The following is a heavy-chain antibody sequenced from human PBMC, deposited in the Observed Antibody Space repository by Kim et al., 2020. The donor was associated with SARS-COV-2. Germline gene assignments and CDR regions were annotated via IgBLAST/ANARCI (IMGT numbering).Heavy chain of an antibody. J-gene: IGHJ5*02. CDR2: IKSKTDGGTT. Sequence: GGSLRLSCAASGFTFSNAWMSWVRQAPGKGLEWVGRIKSKTDGGTTDYAAPVKGRFTISRDDSKNTLYLQMNSLKTEDTAVYYCTTDLLNIVVVVAAQSRWFDPWGQGTLVTVSS. CDR1: GFTFSNAW. CDR3: TTDLLNIVVVVAAQSRWFDP. V-gene: IGHV3-15*01. D-gene: IGHD2-15*01.